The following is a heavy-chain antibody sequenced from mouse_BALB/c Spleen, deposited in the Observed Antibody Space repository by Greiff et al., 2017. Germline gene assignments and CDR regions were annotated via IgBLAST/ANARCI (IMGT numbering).Heavy chain of an antibody. Sequence: DVKLVESGGGLVKPGGSLKLSCAASGFTFSSYTMSWVRQTPEKRLEWVATISSGGSYTYYPDSVKGRFTISRDNAKNTLYLQMSSLKSEDTAMYYCTSHTRGAMDYWGQGTSVTVSS. CDR2: ISSGGSYT. V-gene: IGHV5-6-4*01. J-gene: IGHJ4*01. CDR3: TSHTRGAMDY. D-gene: IGHD3-3*01. CDR1: GFTFSSYT.